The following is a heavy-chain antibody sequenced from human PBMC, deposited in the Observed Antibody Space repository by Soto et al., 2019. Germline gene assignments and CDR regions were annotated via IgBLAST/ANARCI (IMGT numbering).Heavy chain of an antibody. J-gene: IGHJ6*02. V-gene: IGHV3-30*18. CDR3: AKDSGYQQPDNYLYYGLDV. CDR2: ISYDEIDK. Sequence: QGQLVESGGGVVQPGRSLRLSCAASGFTFTSHAMHWVRQTPGKGLEWVAAISYDEIDKKYASSVKGRVTVSRDNVKNSLTRQKNCLSAEETAGDYCAKDSGYQQPDNYLYYGLDVWGQGITVIVSS. D-gene: IGHD6-13*01. CDR1: GFTFTSHA.